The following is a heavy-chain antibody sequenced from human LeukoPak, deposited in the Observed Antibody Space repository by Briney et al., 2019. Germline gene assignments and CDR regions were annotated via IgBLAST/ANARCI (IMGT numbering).Heavy chain of an antibody. CDR2: IWYDGSNE. J-gene: IGHJ6*02. V-gene: IGHV3-33*01. CDR3: ARDSYGMDV. CDR1: GFIFSTYA. Sequence: SGGSLGLSCAASGFIFSTYAMHWVRQAPGKGLEWVALIWYDGSNEYYADSVKGRFTISRDNSKNTLYLQMNSLRAEDTAVYYCARDSYGMDVWGQGTTVTVSS.